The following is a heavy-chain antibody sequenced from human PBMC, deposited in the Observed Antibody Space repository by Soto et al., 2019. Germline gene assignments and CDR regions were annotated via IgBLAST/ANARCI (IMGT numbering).Heavy chain of an antibody. V-gene: IGHV1-3*01. CDR3: ARVPYYDFWSGYYEYFDY. CDR1: GYTFTSYA. D-gene: IGHD3-3*01. Sequence: GASVKVSCKASGYTFTSYAMHWVRQAPGQRLEWMGWINAGNGNTKYSQKFQGRVTITRDTSASTAYMELSSLRSEDTAVYYCARVPYYDFWSGYYEYFDYWGQGTLVTVSS. J-gene: IGHJ4*02. CDR2: INAGNGNT.